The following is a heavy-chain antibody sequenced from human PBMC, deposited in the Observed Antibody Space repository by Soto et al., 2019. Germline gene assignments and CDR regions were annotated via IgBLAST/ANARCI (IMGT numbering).Heavy chain of an antibody. CDR1: GFSFSKYG. V-gene: IGHV3-30*18. Sequence: PGGSLRLSCGASGFSFSKYGMHWVRQAPGEGLEWLSLISYDGSEKWYAESVKGRFTISRDNSKNTLYLQMNSLRGDDTAVYFCAKGYEVSPPVASAWYSNYFYGVDVWRRGTTVTVSS. CDR3: AKGYEVSPPVASAWYSNYFYGVDV. J-gene: IGHJ6*02. CDR2: ISYDGSEK. D-gene: IGHD6-19*01.